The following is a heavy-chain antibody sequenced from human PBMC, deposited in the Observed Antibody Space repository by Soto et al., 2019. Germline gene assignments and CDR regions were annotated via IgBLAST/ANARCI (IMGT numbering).Heavy chain of an antibody. V-gene: IGHV3-30*18. CDR1: EFTFSNYG. D-gene: IGHD4-17*01. J-gene: IGHJ3*01. Sequence: QVQLVESGGGVVQPGRSLRLSCAASEFTFSNYGMHWVRQAPGKGLEWVAVISYDGNNKYYADSVKGRFTISRDNYKKTLDMQMDSLRAEDTAVYYCAKDLLLTTVTNPGVWGQGTMITVSS. CDR3: AKDLLLTTVTNPGV. CDR2: ISYDGNNK.